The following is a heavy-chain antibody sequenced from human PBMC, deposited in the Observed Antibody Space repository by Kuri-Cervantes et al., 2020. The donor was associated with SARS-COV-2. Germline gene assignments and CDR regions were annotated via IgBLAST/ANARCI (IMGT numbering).Heavy chain of an antibody. V-gene: IGHV4-59*01. CDR3: ARESGYDYYFDY. J-gene: IGHJ4*02. D-gene: IGHD5-12*01. CDR1: GGSFSGYY. CDR2: IYYSGST. Sequence: SETLSLTCAVYGGSFSGYYWSWIRQPPGKGLEWIGYIYYSGSTNYNPSLKSRVTISVDTSKNQFSLKLSSVTAADTAVYYCARESGYDYYFDYWGQGTLVTVSS.